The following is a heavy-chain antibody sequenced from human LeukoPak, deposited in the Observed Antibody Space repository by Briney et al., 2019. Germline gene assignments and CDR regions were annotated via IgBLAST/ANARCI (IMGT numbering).Heavy chain of an antibody. CDR1: GFTVSINY. D-gene: IGHD2-15*01. V-gene: IGHV3-53*01. Sequence: GGSLRLSCAASGFTVSINYMSWVRQAPGKGLEWVSIIYSGGSTYYADSVRGRFTISRDNSKNTLYLQMNSLRVEDTAVYYCARQRRYCSGTNCYSGHDYWGQGTLVTVSS. CDR2: IYSGGST. CDR3: ARQRRYCSGTNCYSGHDY. J-gene: IGHJ4*02.